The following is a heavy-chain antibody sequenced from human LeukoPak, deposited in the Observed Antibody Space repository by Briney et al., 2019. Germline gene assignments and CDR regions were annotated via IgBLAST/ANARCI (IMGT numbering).Heavy chain of an antibody. CDR1: GGSFSGYY. CDR2: INHSGST. Sequence: SETLSLTCTVYGGSFSGYYWTWIRQPPGKGLEWIGEINHSGSTNYNPSLKSRVTISVDTSKNQFSLKLSSVTAADTAVYYCARDYYDSSGYYYTAYFDYWGQGTLVTVSS. V-gene: IGHV4-34*01. CDR3: ARDYYDSSGYYYTAYFDY. J-gene: IGHJ4*02. D-gene: IGHD3-22*01.